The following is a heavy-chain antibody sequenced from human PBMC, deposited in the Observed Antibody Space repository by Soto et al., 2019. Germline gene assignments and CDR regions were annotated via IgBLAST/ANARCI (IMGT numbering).Heavy chain of an antibody. CDR3: AREHADCSSTSCYELFDP. V-gene: IGHV1-3*01. CDR2: INAGNGNT. Sequence: ASVKVSWKASGYTFTSYAMHWVRQAPGQRLEWMGWINAGNGNTKYSQKFQGRVTITRDTSASTAYMELSSLRSEDTAVYYCAREHADCSSTSCYELFDPWGQGTPVTVSS. CDR1: GYTFTSYA. J-gene: IGHJ5*02. D-gene: IGHD2-2*01.